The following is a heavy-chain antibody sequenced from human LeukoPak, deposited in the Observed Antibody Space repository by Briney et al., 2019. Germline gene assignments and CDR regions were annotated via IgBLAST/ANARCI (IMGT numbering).Heavy chain of an antibody. Sequence: GGSLRLSCAASGFTFSSYSMNWVRQAPGKGLEWVSAISGSGGSTYYADSVKGRFTISRDNSTNTLYLQMNSLRAEDTAVYYCAKGGTPGYFDYWGQGTLVTVSS. V-gene: IGHV3-23*01. J-gene: IGHJ4*02. CDR2: ISGSGGST. CDR1: GFTFSSYS. D-gene: IGHD1-14*01. CDR3: AKGGTPGYFDY.